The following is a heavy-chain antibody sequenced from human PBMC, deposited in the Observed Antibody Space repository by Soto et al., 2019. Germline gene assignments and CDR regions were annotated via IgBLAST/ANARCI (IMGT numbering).Heavy chain of an antibody. V-gene: IGHV1-18*01. J-gene: IGHJ5*02. D-gene: IGHD5-12*01. Sequence: ASVKVSCKASGYMFTSYDISWVRQAPGQGLEWMGWISTYSGDTKYAQKFQGRVTMTTDTSTTTAYLELRSLRSDDTAVYYCARHHGPTTSENWFDPWGQGTLVTVSS. CDR2: ISTYSGDT. CDR3: ARHHGPTTSENWFDP. CDR1: GYMFTSYD.